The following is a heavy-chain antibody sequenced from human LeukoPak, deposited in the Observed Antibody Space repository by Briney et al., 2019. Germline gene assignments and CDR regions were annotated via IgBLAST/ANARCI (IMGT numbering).Heavy chain of an antibody. CDR1: GDAISTYY. V-gene: IGHV4-59*01. CDR3: AREKAHSYGYYFDP. J-gene: IGHJ4*02. D-gene: IGHD3-10*01. CDR2: IDNGGT. Sequence: SETLSLTCTVSGDAISTYYWNWIRQTPGKGLEWVGHIDNGGTDYNPSLKSRAIISVDTSKNQISLRLTSVTAADTAIYYCAREKAHSYGYYFDPWGPGTQVLVSS.